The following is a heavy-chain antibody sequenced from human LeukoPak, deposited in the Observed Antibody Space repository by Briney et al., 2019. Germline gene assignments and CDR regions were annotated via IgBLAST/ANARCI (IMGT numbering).Heavy chain of an antibody. V-gene: IGHV1-69*13. CDR3: AGEGNYGDYGAFDI. D-gene: IGHD4-17*01. CDR2: IIPIFGTA. CDR1: GGTFSSYA. J-gene: IGHJ3*02. Sequence: SVKVSCKASGGTFSSYAISWVRQAPGQGLEWMGGIIPIFGTANYAQKFQGRVTITADESTSTAYMELSSLRSEDTAVYYCAGEGNYGDYGAFDIWGQGTMVTVSS.